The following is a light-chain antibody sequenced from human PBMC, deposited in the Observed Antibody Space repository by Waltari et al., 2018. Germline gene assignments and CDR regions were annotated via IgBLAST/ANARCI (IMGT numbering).Light chain of an antibody. CDR1: QSLRSNY. CDR3: QRFDDSQWS. CDR2: GAS. J-gene: IGKJ1*01. Sequence: EIVLTQSPDSLSLSPGERAILSCRASQSLRSNYFAWYRQRPGQAPRLLIYGASKRATGIPDRFSGSGSGTDFTLTINRLEPEDFAVYYCQRFDDSQWSFGQGTKVELK. V-gene: IGKV3-20*01.